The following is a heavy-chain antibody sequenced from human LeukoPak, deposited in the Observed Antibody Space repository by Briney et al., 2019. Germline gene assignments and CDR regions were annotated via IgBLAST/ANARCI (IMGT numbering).Heavy chain of an antibody. CDR1: GGSISSGSYF. V-gene: IGHV4-39*01. Sequence: SETLSLTCTVSGGSISSGSYFWGWIRQPPGKGLESIGSIYYTGSTYFNPSLKSRASISVDTSKNQFSLKLSSVTAADTAVYYCARRGSGWKFDYWGQGTLVTVSS. CDR2: IYYTGST. CDR3: ARRGSGWKFDY. D-gene: IGHD6-19*01. J-gene: IGHJ4*02.